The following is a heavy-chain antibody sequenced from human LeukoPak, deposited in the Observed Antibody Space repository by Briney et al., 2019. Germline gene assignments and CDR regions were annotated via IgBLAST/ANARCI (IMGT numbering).Heavy chain of an antibody. J-gene: IGHJ4*02. CDR3: ARDRAYSGSGSSRRYFDF. D-gene: IGHD3-10*01. V-gene: IGHV4-31*03. Sequence: PSETLSLTCTVSGGSISSGGYYWSWIRQHPGKGLEWIGYIYYSGSTYYNPSLKSRVTISVDTSKNQFSLKLSSVTAADTAVYYCARDRAYSGSGSSRRYFDFWGQGTLVSVSS. CDR1: GGSISSGGYY. CDR2: IYYSGST.